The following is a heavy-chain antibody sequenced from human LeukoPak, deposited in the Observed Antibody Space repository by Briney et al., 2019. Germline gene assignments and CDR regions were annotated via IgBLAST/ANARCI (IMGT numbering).Heavy chain of an antibody. CDR3: ARDLGYYGSGSYFFEIYYYYMDV. J-gene: IGHJ6*03. Sequence: SVKVSCKASGYTFTSYGISWVQQAPGQGLEWMGWISAYNGNTNYAQKLQGRVTMTTDTSTSTAYMELRSLRSDDTAVYYCARDLGYYGSGSYFFEIYYYYMDVWGKGTTVTVSS. CDR1: GYTFTSYG. V-gene: IGHV1-18*01. CDR2: ISAYNGNT. D-gene: IGHD3-10*01.